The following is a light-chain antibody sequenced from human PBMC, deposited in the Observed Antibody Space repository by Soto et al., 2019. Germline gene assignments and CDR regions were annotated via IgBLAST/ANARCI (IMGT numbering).Light chain of an antibody. CDR2: DAS. CDR1: QSISSW. J-gene: IGKJ1*01. Sequence: DIQMTQSPSTLSASVGDRVTITCRASQSISSWLACYQQKPGKAPKFLIYDASNLESGVPSRFSGSGSGTDFTLTISRLEPEDFAVYYCQQYGSSPLWTFGQGTKVDIK. V-gene: IGKV1-5*01. CDR3: QQYGSSPLWT.